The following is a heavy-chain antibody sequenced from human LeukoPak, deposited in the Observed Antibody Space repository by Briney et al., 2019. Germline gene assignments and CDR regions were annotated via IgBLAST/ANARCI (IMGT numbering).Heavy chain of an antibody. V-gene: IGHV1-69*13. Sequence: EASVTVSCKASGGTFSSYAISWVRQAPGQGLEWMGGIIPIFGTANYAQKFQGRVTITADESTSTAYMELSSLRSEDTAVYYCARSGSYDFWSGYFNWFDPWGQGTLVTVSS. J-gene: IGHJ5*02. CDR1: GGTFSSYA. D-gene: IGHD3-3*01. CDR2: IIPIFGTA. CDR3: ARSGSYDFWSGYFNWFDP.